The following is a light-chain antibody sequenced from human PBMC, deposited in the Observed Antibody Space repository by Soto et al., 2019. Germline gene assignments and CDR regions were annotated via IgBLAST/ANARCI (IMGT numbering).Light chain of an antibody. Sequence: QSVLTQPASMSGSPGQSITISCTGTSSDVGSYNLVSWYQQFPDKAPKLIIYDGSERPSGVSSRFFGSKSGNTASLTISGLQAEGQADYYSRSYTATIYVFGRGTNVAV. CDR1: SSDVGSYNL. CDR2: DGS. V-gene: IGLV2-14*02. CDR3: RSYTATIYV. J-gene: IGLJ1*01.